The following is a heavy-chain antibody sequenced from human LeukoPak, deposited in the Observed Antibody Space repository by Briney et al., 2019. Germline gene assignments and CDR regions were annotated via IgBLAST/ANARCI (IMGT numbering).Heavy chain of an antibody. CDR1: GFTFSSYA. Sequence: GGSLRLSCAASGFTFSSYAMSWVRQAPGKGLEWVSAISGSGGSTYYADSVKGRFTISRDNSKNTLYLQMNSLRAEDTAVYYCAFGILEWLLPLGYWGQGTLVTVSS. CDR2: ISGSGGST. V-gene: IGHV3-23*01. J-gene: IGHJ4*02. D-gene: IGHD3-3*01. CDR3: AFGILEWLLPLGY.